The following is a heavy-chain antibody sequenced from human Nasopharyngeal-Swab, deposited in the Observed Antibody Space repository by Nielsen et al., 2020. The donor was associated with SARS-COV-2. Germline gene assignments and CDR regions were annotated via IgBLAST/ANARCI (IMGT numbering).Heavy chain of an antibody. CDR3: AKDGGRRLGPYFDILSGYYEQYYGMDV. CDR1: GYTFTSYY. Sequence: ASVKVSCKASGYTFTSYYIQWVRQVPGQGLEWMGIINPSISATNYPQKFQDRVTMTRDTSTSTVYLELRNLKSEDTAVYYCAKDGGRRLGPYFDILSGYYEQYYGMDVWGQGTTITVAS. CDR2: INPSISAT. V-gene: IGHV1-46*01. J-gene: IGHJ6*01. D-gene: IGHD3-9*01.